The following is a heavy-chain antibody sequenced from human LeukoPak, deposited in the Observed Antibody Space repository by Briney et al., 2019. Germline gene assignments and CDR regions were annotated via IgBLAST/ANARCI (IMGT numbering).Heavy chain of an antibody. D-gene: IGHD6-13*01. V-gene: IGHV3-30*02. CDR3: AKDLIAAAPYYFDY. J-gene: IGHJ4*02. Sequence: HPGGSLRLSCAASGFTFSSYGMHWVRQAPGKGLEWVAFIRYDGSNKYYADSVKGRFTISRDNSKNTLYLQMNSLRAEDTAVYYCAKDLIAAAPYYFDYWGQGTLVTVSS. CDR1: GFTFSSYG. CDR2: IRYDGSNK.